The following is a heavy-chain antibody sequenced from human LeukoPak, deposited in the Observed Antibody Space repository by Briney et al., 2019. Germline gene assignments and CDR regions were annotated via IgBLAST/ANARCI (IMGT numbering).Heavy chain of an antibody. D-gene: IGHD3-22*01. CDR3: ARDGFTMIVVGWYFDL. J-gene: IGHJ2*01. CDR2: IWYDGSNK. V-gene: IGHV3-33*01. Sequence: GGSLRLSCAASGFTFSSYGMHWVREAPGKGLGWVAVIWYDGSNKDYADSVKGRFTISRDNSKNTLYLQMNSLRAEDTAVYYCARDGFTMIVVGWYFDLWGRGTLVTVSS. CDR1: GFTFSSYG.